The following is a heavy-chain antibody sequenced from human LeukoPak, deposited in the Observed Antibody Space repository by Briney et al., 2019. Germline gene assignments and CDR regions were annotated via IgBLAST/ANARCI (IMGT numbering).Heavy chain of an antibody. Sequence: GGSLRLSCAASGFIFTNYFMSWVRQAPGKGLEWVASIKHDGSEKYYVDSVRGRFTISRDNTMNSLYLQMSSLRAGDTAVYYCATDRGWRTSGYYLYYFEYWGQGTLVTYSS. CDR1: GFIFTNYF. CDR2: IKHDGSEK. V-gene: IGHV3-7*01. D-gene: IGHD3-3*01. CDR3: ATDRGWRTSGYYLYYFEY. J-gene: IGHJ4*02.